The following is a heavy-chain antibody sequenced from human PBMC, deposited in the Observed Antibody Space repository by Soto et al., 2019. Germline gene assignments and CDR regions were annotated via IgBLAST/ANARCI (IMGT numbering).Heavy chain of an antibody. CDR2: IYPGDSDT. CDR3: ARVPEGYCSSTSFYPSRYYYYYGMDV. J-gene: IGHJ6*02. D-gene: IGHD2-2*01. Sequence: GESLKISCKGSGYSFTSYWIGWVRQMPGKGLEWMGIIYPGDSDTRYSPSFQGQVTISADKSISTAYLQWSSLKASDTAMYYCARVPEGYCSSTSFYPSRYYYYYGMDVWGQGTTVTVSS. CDR1: GYSFTSYW. V-gene: IGHV5-51*01.